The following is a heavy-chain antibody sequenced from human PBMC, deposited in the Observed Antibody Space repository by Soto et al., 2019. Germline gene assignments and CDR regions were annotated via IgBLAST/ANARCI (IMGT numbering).Heavy chain of an antibody. Sequence: GGSLRLSCAAPGFTFSSYAMSWVRQAPGKGLEWVSAISGSGGSTYYADSVKGRFTISRDNSKNTLYLQMNSLRAEDTAVYYCAREIYDSPLYYFDYWGPGTLVTVSS. CDR2: ISGSGGST. CDR3: AREIYDSPLYYFDY. CDR1: GFTFSSYA. V-gene: IGHV3-23*01. D-gene: IGHD3-3*01. J-gene: IGHJ4*02.